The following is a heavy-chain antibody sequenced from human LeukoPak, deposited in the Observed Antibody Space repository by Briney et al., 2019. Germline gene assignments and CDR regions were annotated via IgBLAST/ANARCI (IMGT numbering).Heavy chain of an antibody. J-gene: IGHJ5*02. CDR3: ARAGEQWLENWFDP. CDR1: GGSISSGSYY. Sequence: SETLSLTCTVSGGSISSGSYYWSWIRQPAGKGLEWIGSIYYSGSTYYNPSLKSRVTISVDTSKNQFSLKLSSVTAADTAVYYCARAGEQWLENWFDPWGQGTLVTVSS. D-gene: IGHD6-19*01. V-gene: IGHV4-39*07. CDR2: IYYSGST.